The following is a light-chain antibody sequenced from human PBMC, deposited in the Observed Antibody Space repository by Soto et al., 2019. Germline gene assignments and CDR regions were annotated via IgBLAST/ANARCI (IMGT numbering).Light chain of an antibody. J-gene: IGKJ1*01. CDR1: QAISTD. Sequence: AIQMTQSPSSLSASVGDRVTITCRASQAISTDLGWYQQRPGKAPKLLIYGTSNLQSGVPSRFSGSGSGTDFTLTINSLQPEDFAAYYCLQDYSYPRTFGQGTKLDIK. CDR2: GTS. V-gene: IGKV1-6*01. CDR3: LQDYSYPRT.